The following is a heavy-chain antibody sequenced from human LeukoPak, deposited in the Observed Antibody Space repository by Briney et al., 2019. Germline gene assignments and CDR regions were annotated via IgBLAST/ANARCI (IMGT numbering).Heavy chain of an antibody. D-gene: IGHD1-26*01. Sequence: GGSLRLSCAASGFTFSTYNMNWVRQAPGKGLEWISFITSGSSPLYYADSVKGRFTISRDNAKNSLYLQMNSLRAEDTAVYYCARDWAISGSPFDYWGQGTLVTVSS. V-gene: IGHV3-48*01. J-gene: IGHJ4*02. CDR2: ITSGSSPL. CDR3: ARDWAISGSPFDY. CDR1: GFTFSTYN.